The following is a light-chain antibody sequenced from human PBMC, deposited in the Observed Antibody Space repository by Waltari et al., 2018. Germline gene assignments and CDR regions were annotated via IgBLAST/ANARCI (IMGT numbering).Light chain of an antibody. CDR2: DNN. CDR1: SSDIGHNY. J-gene: IGLJ1*01. V-gene: IGLV1-51*01. Sequence: QSVLTQPPSVSAAPGQRVTISCSGSSSDIGHNYVSWYQQLPGTAPKLLIFDNNKRPSGIPDRFAGSKSGTSATLGITGLQTGDEADYYCATWDSRLTSYVFGTGTRVTVL. CDR3: ATWDSRLTSYV.